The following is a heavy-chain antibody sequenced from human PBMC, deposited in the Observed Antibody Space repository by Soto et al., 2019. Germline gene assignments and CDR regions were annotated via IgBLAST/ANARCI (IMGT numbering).Heavy chain of an antibody. D-gene: IGHD5-12*01. CDR2: IIPIFGTA. V-gene: IGHV1-69*13. J-gene: IGHJ6*02. Sequence: SVKVSCKASGGTFSSYAISWVRQAPGQGLEWMGGIIPIFGTANYAQKFQGRVTITADESTSTAYMELSSLRSEDTAVYYCARGGDGYNYEFYYYYGMDVWGQGTTVTVSS. CDR1: GGTFSSYA. CDR3: ARGGDGYNYEFYYYYGMDV.